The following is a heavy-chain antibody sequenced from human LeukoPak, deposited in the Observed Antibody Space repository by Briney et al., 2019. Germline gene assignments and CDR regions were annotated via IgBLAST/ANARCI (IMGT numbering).Heavy chain of an antibody. CDR2: IYYSGST. D-gene: IGHD6-19*01. CDR1: GGSISSSSYY. CDR3: AREGEGIAVAGFDY. Sequence: SETLSLTCTVSGGSISSSSYYWGWIRQPPGKGLEWIGSIYYSGSTYYNPSLKSRVTISVDTSKNQFSLKLSSVTAADTAVYYCAREGEGIAVAGFDYWGQGTLVTVSS. J-gene: IGHJ4*02. V-gene: IGHV4-39*07.